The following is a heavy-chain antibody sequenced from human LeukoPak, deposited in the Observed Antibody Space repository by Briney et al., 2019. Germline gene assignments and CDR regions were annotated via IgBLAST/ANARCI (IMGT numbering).Heavy chain of an antibody. CDR2: IIPILGIA. CDR1: GGTFSSYA. V-gene: IGHV1-69*04. J-gene: IGHJ4*02. CDR3: AREGSSGYYYFDY. D-gene: IGHD3-22*01. Sequence: SVKVSCKASGGTFSSYAISWVRQAPGQGLEWMGRIIPILGIANYAQKFQGRVTMTRDTSTSTVYMELSSLRSEDTAVYYCAREGSSGYYYFDYWGQGTLVTVSS.